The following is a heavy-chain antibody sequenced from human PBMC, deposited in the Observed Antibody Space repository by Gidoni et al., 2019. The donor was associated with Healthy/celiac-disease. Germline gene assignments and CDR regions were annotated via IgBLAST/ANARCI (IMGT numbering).Heavy chain of an antibody. CDR2: IYYSGST. Sequence: QVQLQESGPGLVKPSQTLSLTCTVSGGPISSGDYYWSWIRQPPGKGLEWIGYIYYSGSTYYNPSLKSRVTISVDTSKNQFSLKLSSVTAADTAVYYCARVAFAKYYDFWSGYYHYYYYGMDVWGQGTTVTVSS. V-gene: IGHV4-30-4*01. CDR3: ARVAFAKYYDFWSGYYHYYYYGMDV. D-gene: IGHD3-3*01. J-gene: IGHJ6*02. CDR1: GGPISSGDYY.